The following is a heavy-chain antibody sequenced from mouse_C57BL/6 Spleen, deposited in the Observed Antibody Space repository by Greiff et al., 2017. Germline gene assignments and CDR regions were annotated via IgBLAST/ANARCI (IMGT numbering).Heavy chain of an antibody. Sequence: QVQLQQSGAELVRPGASVKLSCKASGYTFTDYYINWVKQRPGQGLEWIARIYPESGNTNYTEKFKGKATMTAEKSSSTAYMQLSSLSSEISAVYFGAREGGYVTTGALDYWGQGTSVTVSS. V-gene: IGHV1-76*01. J-gene: IGHJ4*01. CDR2: IYPESGNT. CDR3: AREGGYVTTGALDY. CDR1: GYTFTDYY. D-gene: IGHD2-12*01.